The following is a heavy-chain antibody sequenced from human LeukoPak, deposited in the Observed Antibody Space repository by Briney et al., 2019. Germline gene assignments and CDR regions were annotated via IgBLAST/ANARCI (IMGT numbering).Heavy chain of an antibody. J-gene: IGHJ4*02. V-gene: IGHV1-18*01. D-gene: IGHD3-10*01. CDR3: ARGMVRGVIFYYFDY. CDR1: GGTFSNNA. CDR2: ISAYNGNT. Sequence: GASVKVSCKASGGTFSNNAISWVRQAPGQGLEWMGGISAYNGNTNYAQKLQGRVTMATDTSTSTAYMELRSLRSDDTAVYYCARGMVRGVIFYYFDYWGQGTLVTVSS.